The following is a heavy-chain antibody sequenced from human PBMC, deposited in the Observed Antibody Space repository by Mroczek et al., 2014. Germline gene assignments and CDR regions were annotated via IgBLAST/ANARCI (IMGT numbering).Heavy chain of an antibody. V-gene: IGHV1-69*01. Sequence: GGKKPGSSVKVSCKASGGTFSSYAISWVRQAPGQGLEWMGGIIPIFGTANYAQKFQGRVTITADESTSTAYMELSSLRSEDTAVYYCALGGGVPAATGWFDPWGQGTLVTVSS. J-gene: IGHJ5*02. CDR2: IIPIFGTA. CDR3: ALGGGVPAATGWFDP. CDR1: GGTFSSYA. D-gene: IGHD2-2*01.